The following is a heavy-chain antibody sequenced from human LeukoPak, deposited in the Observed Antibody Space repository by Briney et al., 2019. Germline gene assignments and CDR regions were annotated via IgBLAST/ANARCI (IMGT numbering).Heavy chain of an antibody. CDR3: ARDADSGYDSPPFFDY. CDR1: GYTFTSYY. Sequence: ASAKVSCKASGYTFTSYYMHWVRQAPGQGLEWMGIINPSGGSTSYAQKFQGRVTMTRDTSTSTVHMELSSLRSEDTAVYYCARDADSGYDSPPFFDYWGQGTLVTVSS. D-gene: IGHD5-12*01. J-gene: IGHJ4*02. CDR2: INPSGGST. V-gene: IGHV1-46*01.